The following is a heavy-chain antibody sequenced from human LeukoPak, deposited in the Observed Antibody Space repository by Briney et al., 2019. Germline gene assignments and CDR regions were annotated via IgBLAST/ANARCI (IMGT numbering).Heavy chain of an antibody. J-gene: IGHJ4*02. V-gene: IGHV1-2*02. Sequence: LKASPKPSPYTFTGYPIPWMRQAGASQPEGMGCIKPNSGGINYAQTVQGRVTMTRDTSIITAYMELSRLRFDDTAVYYCARDIVGATGTYYFDYWGQGTLVTVSS. CDR3: ARDIVGATGTYYFDY. D-gene: IGHD1-26*01. CDR2: IKPNSGGI. CDR1: PYTFTGYP.